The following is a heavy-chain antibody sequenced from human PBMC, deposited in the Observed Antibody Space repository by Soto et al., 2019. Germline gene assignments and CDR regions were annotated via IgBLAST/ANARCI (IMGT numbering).Heavy chain of an antibody. D-gene: IGHD2-15*01. Sequence: GGSLRLSCAASGFTFSSYAMSWVRQAPGKGLEWVSTISGSGGSTYNADSVEGRFTISRDNAKNSLYLQMNSLRAEDTAVYYCARDPLGYCSGGSCYQQFLVWGKGTTVTVSS. CDR3: ARDPLGYCSGGSCYQQFLV. CDR2: ISGSGGST. V-gene: IGHV3-23*01. J-gene: IGHJ6*04. CDR1: GFTFSSYA.